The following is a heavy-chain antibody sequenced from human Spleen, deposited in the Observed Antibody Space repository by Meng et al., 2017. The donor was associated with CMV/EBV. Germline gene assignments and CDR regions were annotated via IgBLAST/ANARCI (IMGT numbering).Heavy chain of an antibody. CDR3: ARRHRSHNDFWTAYSLDV. D-gene: IGHD3/OR15-3a*01. CDR1: GYTFTGYY. V-gene: IGHV1-2*02. J-gene: IGHJ6*02. CDR2: INPNSGGT. Sequence: ASVKVSCKASGYTFTGYYMHWVRQAPGQGLEWMGWINPNSGGTNYAQKFQGRVTMTRDTSTSTVYMELSSLRSEDTAVYYCARRHRSHNDFWTAYSLDVWGQGTTVTVSS.